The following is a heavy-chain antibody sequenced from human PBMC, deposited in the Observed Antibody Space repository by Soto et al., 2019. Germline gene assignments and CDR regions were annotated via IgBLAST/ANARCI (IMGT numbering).Heavy chain of an antibody. CDR1: GFAFATYA. CDR3: XXXXXXXXXXXXXY. CDR2: FTNRGDST. J-gene: IGHJ4*02. V-gene: IGHV3-23*01. Sequence: EVQLLESAGDLVQPGGSLRLSCAASGFAFATYAMTWXXXSXXXXXXWVSCFTNRGDSTYFADSVKGRFTISRDDSKNTLXXXXXXXXXXXXXXXXXXXXXXXXXXXXXXYWGPGTQVTVSS.